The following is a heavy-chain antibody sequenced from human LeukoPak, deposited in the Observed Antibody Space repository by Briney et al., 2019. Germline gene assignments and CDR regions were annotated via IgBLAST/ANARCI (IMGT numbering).Heavy chain of an antibody. V-gene: IGHV3-30*04. J-gene: IGHJ4*02. D-gene: IGHD3-3*01. Sequence: SLRLSCAASGFTFSSYAMHWVRRAPGKGLEWVAVISYDGSNKYYADSVKGRFTISRDNSKNTLYLQMNSLRAEDTAVYYCARVSFWSGPLGYLDYWGQGTLVTVSS. CDR3: ARVSFWSGPLGYLDY. CDR2: ISYDGSNK. CDR1: GFTFSSYA.